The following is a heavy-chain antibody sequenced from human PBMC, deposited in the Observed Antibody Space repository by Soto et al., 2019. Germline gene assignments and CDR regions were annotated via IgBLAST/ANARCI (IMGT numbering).Heavy chain of an antibody. CDR2: ISYDGSNK. CDR1: GFTLSSYG. CDR3: AKEFYDSSGYHYLFDY. Sequence: GGSLRLSCAASGFTLSSYGMHWVRQAPGKGLEWVAVISYDGSNKYYADSVKGRFTISRDNSKNTLYLQMNSLRAEDTAVYYCAKEFYDSSGYHYLFDYWGQGTLVTVSS. D-gene: IGHD3-22*01. J-gene: IGHJ4*02. V-gene: IGHV3-30*18.